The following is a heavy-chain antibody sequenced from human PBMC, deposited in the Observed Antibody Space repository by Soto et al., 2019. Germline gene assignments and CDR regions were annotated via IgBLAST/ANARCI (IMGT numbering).Heavy chain of an antibody. Sequence: QVQLVQSGGEVKKPGSSVEVSCKASGGTFSSYAISWVRQAPGQGLEWMGGIIPIFGTANYAQKFQGRVTITADESTSTAYMELSSLRSEDTAVYYCGAVEAPYYYYGMDVWGQGTTVTVSS. CDR3: GAVEAPYYYYGMDV. J-gene: IGHJ6*02. D-gene: IGHD6-19*01. CDR2: IIPIFGTA. CDR1: GGTFSSYA. V-gene: IGHV1-69*12.